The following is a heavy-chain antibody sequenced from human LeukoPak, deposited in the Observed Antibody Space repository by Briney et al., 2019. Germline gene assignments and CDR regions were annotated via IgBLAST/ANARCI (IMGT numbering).Heavy chain of an antibody. CDR2: ISYDGNNK. D-gene: IGHD3-10*01. V-gene: IGHV3-30*18. Sequence: PGGSLRLSCAASGLTFSSYNMRWVRQAPGKGLEWVAVISYDGNNKYYADSVKGRFTISRDNSKNTLYLQMNGLRAEDTAVYYCAKGYDYRSGAGSFDYWGQGTLVTVSS. J-gene: IGHJ4*02. CDR3: AKGYDYRSGAGSFDY. CDR1: GLTFSSYN.